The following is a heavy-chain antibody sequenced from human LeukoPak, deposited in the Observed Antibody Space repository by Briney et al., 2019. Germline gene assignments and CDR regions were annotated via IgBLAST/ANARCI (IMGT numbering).Heavy chain of an antibody. CDR2: IYYSGST. J-gene: IGHJ4*02. V-gene: IGHV4-39*07. CDR3: ARADYGDYYYFDY. D-gene: IGHD4-17*01. Sequence: TSETLSLTCTVSGGSISSSSYYWGWIRQPPGKGLEWIGSIYYSGSTYYNPSLKSRVTISVDTSKNQFSLKLSSATAADTAVYYCARADYGDYYYFDYWGQGTLVTVSS. CDR1: GGSISSSSYY.